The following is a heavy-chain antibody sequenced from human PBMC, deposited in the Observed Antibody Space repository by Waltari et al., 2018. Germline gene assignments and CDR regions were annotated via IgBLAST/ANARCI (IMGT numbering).Heavy chain of an antibody. V-gene: IGHV3-21*01. CDR1: GFTFRRSC. CDR3: ARDEVQVGPTEVGVSFGH. J-gene: IGHJ4*02. CDR2: ISSSSYT. Sequence: EVQMVESGGGLVTPGGSLRLPCAVPGFTFRRSCLDWFRQAPGKGLEWVSSISSSSYTSYTDSVKGRFTISRDNAKNSLYLHMNSLRAEDTAVYYCARDEVQVGPTEVGVSFGHWGQGTLVTVSS. D-gene: IGHD1-26*01.